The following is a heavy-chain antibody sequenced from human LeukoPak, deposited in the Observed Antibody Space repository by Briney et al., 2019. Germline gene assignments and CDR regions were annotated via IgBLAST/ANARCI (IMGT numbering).Heavy chain of an antibody. D-gene: IGHD2-15*01. CDR2: IYAMGST. V-gene: IGHV4-4*07. J-gene: IGHJ4*02. CDR1: GGSISSYY. Sequence: SETLSLTCTVSGGSISSYYWSWIRQPAGKGLEWIGRIYAMGSTNYNPSLNNRLTISLDTSKNQFSLKLSSVTAADTAVYYCARDFRGRYCSGGSCYSEADYWGQGTLVTVSS. CDR3: ARDFRGRYCSGGSCYSEADY.